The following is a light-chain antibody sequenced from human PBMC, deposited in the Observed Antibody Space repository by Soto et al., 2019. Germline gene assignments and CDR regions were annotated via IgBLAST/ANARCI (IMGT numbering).Light chain of an antibody. CDR2: DVS. V-gene: IGLV2-14*01. CDR1: SSDVGGYDY. CDR3: SSFTSSSTVV. J-gene: IGLJ2*01. Sequence: QSVLTQPASVSGSPGQSITISCTGTSSDVGGYDYVSWYQQHPGKAPKRMIYDVSNRPSGVSNRFSGAKSGNTASLTISGLQAEDEAHYYCSSFTSSSTVVFGGGTKLTVL.